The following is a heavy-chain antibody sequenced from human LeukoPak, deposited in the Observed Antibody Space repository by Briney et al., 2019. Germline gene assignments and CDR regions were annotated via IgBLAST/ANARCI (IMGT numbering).Heavy chain of an antibody. V-gene: IGHV3-53*04. CDR2: IYSGGST. D-gene: IGHD4-17*01. CDR3: ARVSPGYGDVDYFDY. CDR1: GFTVSSNY. Sequence: GGSLRLSCAASGFTVSSNYMSWVRQAPGKGLEWVSVIYSGGSTYYADSVKGRFTISRHNSKNTLYLQMNSLRAEDTAVYYCARVSPGYGDVDYFDYWGQGTLATVSS. J-gene: IGHJ4*02.